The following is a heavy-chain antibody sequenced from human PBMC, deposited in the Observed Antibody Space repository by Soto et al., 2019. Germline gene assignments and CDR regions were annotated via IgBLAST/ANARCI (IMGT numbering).Heavy chain of an antibody. V-gene: IGHV4-31*03. CDR1: GDSISNGRYY. Sequence: QVQLQESGPGLVKPSQTLSLTCTVSGDSISNGRYYWSWIRQHPGKALEWIGYVSYSGRPYYNPSLKSRLTISLDTSQNQFSLKLSFVTAADTPIYYCARAREYYDTEFDPWGQGALVSVSS. CDR2: VSYSGRP. J-gene: IGHJ5*02. D-gene: IGHD3-22*01. CDR3: ARAREYYDTEFDP.